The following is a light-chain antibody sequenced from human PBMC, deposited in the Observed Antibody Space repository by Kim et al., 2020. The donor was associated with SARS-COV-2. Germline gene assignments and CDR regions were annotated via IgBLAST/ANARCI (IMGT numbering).Light chain of an antibody. CDR2: GDS. V-gene: IGLV1-44*01. CDR3: AVWDDSLNGVL. J-gene: IGLJ3*02. CDR1: NSKLGANI. Sequence: RGVTIPCSGSNSKLGANIYNWYQQIPGTAPKVLMHGDSQRPSGVPGRFSASKSGTSASLAISGLQSADEAHYHCAVWDDSLNGVLFGGGTKVTVL.